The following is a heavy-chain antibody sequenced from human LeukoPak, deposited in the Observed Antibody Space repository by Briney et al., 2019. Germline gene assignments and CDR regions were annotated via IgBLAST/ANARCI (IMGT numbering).Heavy chain of an antibody. J-gene: IGHJ4*02. CDR3: ARAAGGGYFDF. CDR2: ISAYNSNT. CDR1: GYSFTSYG. Sequence: ASVKVSCKASGYSFTSYGISWVRQAPGQGLEWMGWISAYNSNTNYAQNLQGRVTMTTDTSTSTVYLDLRSLRSDDTAVYYCARAAGGGYFDFWGQGTLVSVSS. D-gene: IGHD6-13*01. V-gene: IGHV1-18*01.